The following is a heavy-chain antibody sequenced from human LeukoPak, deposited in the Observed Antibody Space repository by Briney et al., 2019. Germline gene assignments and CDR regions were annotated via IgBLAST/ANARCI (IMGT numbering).Heavy chain of an antibody. Sequence: GGSLRLSCAASGFTFSSYSMNWVRQAPGKGLEWVSSISSSSSYIYYADSVKGRFTISRDNAKNSLYLQMNSLRAEDTAVYYCARGRYYYDSSGRDAFDIWGQGTMVTVSS. CDR1: GFTFSSYS. CDR3: ARGRYYYDSSGRDAFDI. J-gene: IGHJ3*02. V-gene: IGHV3-21*01. CDR2: ISSSSSYI. D-gene: IGHD3-22*01.